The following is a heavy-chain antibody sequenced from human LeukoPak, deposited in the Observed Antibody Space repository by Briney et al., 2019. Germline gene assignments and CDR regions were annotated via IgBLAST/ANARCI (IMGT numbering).Heavy chain of an antibody. V-gene: IGHV1-69*04. CDR1: GGTFSSYA. D-gene: IGHD5-24*01. CDR3: ARLYNRRDGYNKEFDY. Sequence: GSSVKVSCKASGGTFSSYAISWVRQAPGQGLEWMGRIIPILGIANYAQKFQGRVTITADKSTSTAYMELSSLRSEDTAVYYCARLYNRRDGYNKEFDYWGQGTLVTVS. J-gene: IGHJ4*02. CDR2: IIPILGIA.